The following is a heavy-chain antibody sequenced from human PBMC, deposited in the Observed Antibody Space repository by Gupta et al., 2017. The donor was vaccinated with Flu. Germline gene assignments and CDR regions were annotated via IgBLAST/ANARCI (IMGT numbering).Heavy chain of an antibody. J-gene: IGHJ6*02. V-gene: IGHV3-23*01. CDR3: AKNRVAGAISYYYGLDV. CDR2: ISASGSRT. D-gene: IGHD1-26*01. Sequence: AMSGVRQGPGKGLEWISGISASGSRTYYADSVKGRFTISRDTSKNTLYLQMNSLRADDTAIYYCAKNRVAGAISYYYGLDVWGQGTTVTVSS. CDR1: A.